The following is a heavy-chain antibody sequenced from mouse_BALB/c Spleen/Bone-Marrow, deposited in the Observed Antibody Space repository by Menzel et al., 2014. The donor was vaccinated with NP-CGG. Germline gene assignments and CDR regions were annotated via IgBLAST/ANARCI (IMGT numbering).Heavy chain of an antibody. Sequence: SGPELVKPGASVKISCKASGYAFSSSWMNWVKQRPGQGLEWIGGIYPGDGDTNYNGKFKGKATLTADKSSSTAYMQLSSLTSVDSAVYFCARSDGYRAMDYWGQGTSVTVSS. CDR3: ARSDGYRAMDY. V-gene: IGHV1-82*01. CDR1: GYAFSSSW. J-gene: IGHJ4*01. D-gene: IGHD2-3*01. CDR2: IYPGDGDT.